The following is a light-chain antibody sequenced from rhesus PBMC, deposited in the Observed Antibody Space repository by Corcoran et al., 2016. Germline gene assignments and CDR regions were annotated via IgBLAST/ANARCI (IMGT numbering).Light chain of an antibody. V-gene: IGKV1-21*01. J-gene: IGKJ1*01. Sequence: DIQMTQSPSSLSASVGDTVTITCQASQGICKYLAWYQHKQGKAPKPLIYKAANLQSGVPSRFSGSGSRTDFTLTISRLQSGDFYTYYCQQYNSRPPTFGPEHKVEIK. CDR2: KAA. CDR1: QGICKY. CDR3: QQYNSRPPT.